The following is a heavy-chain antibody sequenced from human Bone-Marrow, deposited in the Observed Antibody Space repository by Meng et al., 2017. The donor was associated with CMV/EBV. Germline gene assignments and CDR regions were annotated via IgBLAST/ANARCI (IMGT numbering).Heavy chain of an antibody. V-gene: IGHV4-39*01. CDR2: IYYSGST. Sequence: SETLSLTCTVSGGSISSSSYYWGWIRQPPGKGLEWIGSIYYSGSTYYNPSLKSRVTISVDTSKNQFSLKLSSVTAADTAVYSCARGRPYHDSSGPKPRVPYYYGMDVWGQGTTVTASS. CDR3: ARGRPYHDSSGPKPRVPYYYGMDV. D-gene: IGHD3-22*01. J-gene: IGHJ6*02. CDR1: GGSISSSSYY.